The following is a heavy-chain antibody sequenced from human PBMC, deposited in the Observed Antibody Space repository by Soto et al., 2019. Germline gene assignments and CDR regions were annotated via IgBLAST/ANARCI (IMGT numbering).Heavy chain of an antibody. D-gene: IGHD2-15*01. V-gene: IGHV1-18*01. CDR2: SSAYNGDT. CDR3: ARDLGGPFDY. J-gene: IGHJ4*02. Sequence: ASVKVSCKASGYIFTSYGISWVRQAPGRGPEWMGWSSAYNGDTNYAQNLQDRVTMTTDTSTSTAFMELRSLRSDDTAVYYCARDLGGPFDYWGQGTLVTVSS. CDR1: GYIFTSYG.